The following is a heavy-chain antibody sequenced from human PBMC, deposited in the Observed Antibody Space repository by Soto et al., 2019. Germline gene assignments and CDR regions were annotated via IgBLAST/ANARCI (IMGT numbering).Heavy chain of an antibody. Sequence: PGGPLSLSCAASEFTFSDYYMSWIRTAPGRGLEWVSYIISSSSYTNYADSVKGRFTISRDNAKNSLYLQMNSLRAEDTAVYYCARRSGYNYGHLEPWGQGTLVTVSS. CDR2: IISSSSYT. CDR1: EFTFSDYY. J-gene: IGHJ5*02. V-gene: IGHV3-11*06. D-gene: IGHD5-12*01. CDR3: ARRSGYNYGHLEP.